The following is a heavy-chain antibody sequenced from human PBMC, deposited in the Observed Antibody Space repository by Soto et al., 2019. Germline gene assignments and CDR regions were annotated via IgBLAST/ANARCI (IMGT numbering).Heavy chain of an antibody. CDR2: INPNGDST. J-gene: IGHJ4*02. Sequence: QVQLVQSGAEVRNPGASVRVSCKASGYTFNMYYMNGVRQAPGQGLEWMGVINPNGDSTTYAQKFQGRLTMTRDTSTSTVYMDLTSLRSEDTAVYYCAREGAAAARMFDNWGQGTLVTVSS. V-gene: IGHV1-46*02. CDR1: GYTFNMYY. D-gene: IGHD6-13*01. CDR3: AREGAAAARMFDN.